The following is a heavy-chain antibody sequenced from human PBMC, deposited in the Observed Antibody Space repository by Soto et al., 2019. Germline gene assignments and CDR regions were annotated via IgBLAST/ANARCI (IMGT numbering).Heavy chain of an antibody. CDR2: ISYDGSNK. D-gene: IGHD2-15*01. CDR3: GTAKLDYCSGSSCYGGIDY. CDR1: GFTFSNYG. Sequence: QVQLVESGGGVVQPGRSLRLSCAASGFTFSNYGMHWVRQAPGKGLEWVAIISYDGSNKYYADSVKGRFTISRDNSKNTPYLQMNSLRAEDTAVYYCGTAKLDYCSGSSCYGGIDYWGQGTLVTVSS. V-gene: IGHV3-30*03. J-gene: IGHJ4*02.